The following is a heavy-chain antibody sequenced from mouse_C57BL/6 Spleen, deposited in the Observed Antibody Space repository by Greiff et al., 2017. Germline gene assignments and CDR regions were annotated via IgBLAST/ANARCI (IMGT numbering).Heavy chain of an antibody. D-gene: IGHD1-1*01. CDR3: ARKGGDYCGSSYGYAMDY. Sequence: VQLQQSGPGLVQPSQSLSITCTVSGFSLTSYGVHWVRQSPGKGLEWLGVIWSGGSTDYNAAFISRLSISKDNSKSQVFFKMNSLQADDTAIYYCARKGGDYCGSSYGYAMDYWGQGTSVTVSS. J-gene: IGHJ4*01. V-gene: IGHV2-2*01. CDR2: IWSGGST. CDR1: GFSLTSYG.